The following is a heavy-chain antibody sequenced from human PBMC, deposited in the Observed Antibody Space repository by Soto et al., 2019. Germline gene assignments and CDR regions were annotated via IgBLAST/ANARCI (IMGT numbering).Heavy chain of an antibody. D-gene: IGHD5-18*01. CDR1: GGTFSTYA. V-gene: IGHV1-69*12. CDR3: ASGIQLWLRRINNGYSG. J-gene: IGHJ4*02. Sequence: QVQLVQSGAEVKKPESSVKVSCKAPGGTFSTYAISWVRQAPGQGLEWMGGIIPMFGTANYAQRFQDRVTLTADESTNTVYMELSSLRSEETAVYFCASGIQLWLRRINNGYSGWGQGTLVTVSS. CDR2: IIPMFGTA.